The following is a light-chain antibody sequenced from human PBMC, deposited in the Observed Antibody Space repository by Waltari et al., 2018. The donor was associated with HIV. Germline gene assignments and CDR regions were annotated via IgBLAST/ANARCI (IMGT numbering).Light chain of an antibody. CDR1: TGAVTSGHY. Sequence: QAVVTQEPSLTVSPGGTVTLTCGSSTGAVTSGHYPYWFQQKPGQAPRTLIYDTSNKHSWTPARFSGSLLGGKAALTLSGAQPEDEAEYYCLLSYGVFGGGTKLTVL. CDR3: LLSYGV. CDR2: DTS. J-gene: IGLJ2*01. V-gene: IGLV7-46*01.